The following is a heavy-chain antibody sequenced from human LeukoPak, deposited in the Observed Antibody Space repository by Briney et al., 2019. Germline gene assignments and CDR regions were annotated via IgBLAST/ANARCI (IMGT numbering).Heavy chain of an antibody. V-gene: IGHV1-2*02. CDR1: GYTFTGYY. CDR3: ALLVIAAAGTGADAFDI. D-gene: IGHD6-13*01. Sequence: ASVKVSCKASGYTFTGYYMHWVRQAPGQGLEWMGWINPNSGGTNYAQKFQGRVTMTRDTSISTAYMELSRLRSDDTAVYYCALLVIAAAGTGADAFDIWGQGTMVTVSS. J-gene: IGHJ3*02. CDR2: INPNSGGT.